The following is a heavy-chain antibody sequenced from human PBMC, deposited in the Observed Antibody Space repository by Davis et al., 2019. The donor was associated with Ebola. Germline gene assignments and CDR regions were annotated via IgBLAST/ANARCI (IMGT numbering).Heavy chain of an antibody. CDR1: GYSFSDYY. Sequence: AASVQVSCKGSGYSFSDYYMHWVQGAPGKGLEWVGLVDPKAGKTVYAEKFQDRVTISADKSTDTVYMELSSLRYEDTAVYYCATLDILTAYVSYAMDVWGQGTTVTVS. J-gene: IGHJ6*02. CDR3: ATLDILTAYVSYAMDV. CDR2: VDPKAGKT. V-gene: IGHV1-69-2*01. D-gene: IGHD3-9*01.